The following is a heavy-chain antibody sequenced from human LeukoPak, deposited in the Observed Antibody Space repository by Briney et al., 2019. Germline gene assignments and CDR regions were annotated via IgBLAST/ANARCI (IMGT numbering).Heavy chain of an antibody. Sequence: PGGSLRLSCAASGFTFSDYWMNWVRQAPGKGLEWVAKIKQDGSEKYYVDSVKGRFTISRDNSKNTLYLQMNSLRAEDTAVYYCARNYDSSGWEAFDIWGQGTMVTVSS. V-gene: IGHV3-7*01. D-gene: IGHD3-22*01. CDR2: IKQDGSEK. CDR3: ARNYDSSGWEAFDI. J-gene: IGHJ3*02. CDR1: GFTFSDYW.